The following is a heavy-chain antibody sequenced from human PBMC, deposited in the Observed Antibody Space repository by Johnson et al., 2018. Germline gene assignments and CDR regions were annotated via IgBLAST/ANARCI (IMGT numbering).Heavy chain of an antibody. CDR2: ISWNSGSI. V-gene: IGHV3-9*01. D-gene: IGHD6-19*01. CDR3: AREYSSGPYYYGMDV. CDR1: GFTFDDYA. Sequence: VQLVQSGGGVVRXGGSRRLSCAASGFTFDDYAMHWVRQAPGKGLEWVSGISWNSGSIGYADSVKGRFTLSRDNAKNSLYLQMNSLTAEDAALYYCAREYSSGPYYYGMDVWGQGTTVTVSS. J-gene: IGHJ6*02.